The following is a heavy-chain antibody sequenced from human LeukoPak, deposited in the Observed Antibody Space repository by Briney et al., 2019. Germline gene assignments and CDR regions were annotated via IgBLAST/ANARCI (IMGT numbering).Heavy chain of an antibody. J-gene: IGHJ4*02. CDR1: GFTFSNYG. CDR3: ARAERGDQYGPAAIDY. CDR2: ISGSGVNT. V-gene: IGHV3-23*01. D-gene: IGHD2-2*01. Sequence: PGGSLRLSCAASGFTFSNYGTSWVRQAPGKGLEWVSTISGSGVNTFYADSVKGRFTISRDNSKNTLYLQMNSLRAEDTAVYYCARAERGDQYGPAAIDYWGQGTLVTVSS.